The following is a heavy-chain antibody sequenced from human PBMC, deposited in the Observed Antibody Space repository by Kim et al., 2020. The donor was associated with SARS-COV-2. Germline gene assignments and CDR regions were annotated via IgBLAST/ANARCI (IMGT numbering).Heavy chain of an antibody. V-gene: IGHV4-34*01. D-gene: IGHD5-12*01. CDR1: GGSFSGYY. CDR2: INHSGST. Sequence: SETLSLICAVYGGSFSGYYWSWIRQPPGKGLEWIGEINHSGSTNYNPSLKSRVTISVDTSKNQFSLKLSSVTAADTAVYYCARIGGYNRGTPDYWDQGTLVTVSS. CDR3: ARIGGYNRGTPDY. J-gene: IGHJ4*02.